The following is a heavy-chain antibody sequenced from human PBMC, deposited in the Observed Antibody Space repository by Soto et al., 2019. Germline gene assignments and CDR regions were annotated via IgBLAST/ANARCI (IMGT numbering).Heavy chain of an antibody. V-gene: IGHV1-69*10. CDR2: TIPALGKT. J-gene: IGHJ6*02. Sequence: GASVKVSCKTSGDNFKKNVFTWVRQAPGQGLEWMGGTIPALGKTHYIEKFQGRVTITVDDATRTVYLEVRDLTSEDTAIYYRHYGMDVWGQGTTVTVSS. CDR3: HYGMDV. CDR1: GDNFKKNV.